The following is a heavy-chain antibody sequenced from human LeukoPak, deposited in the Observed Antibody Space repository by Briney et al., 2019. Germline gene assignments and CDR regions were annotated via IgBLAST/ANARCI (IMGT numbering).Heavy chain of an antibody. CDR1: GXSISSYY. CDR2: IYYSGST. J-gene: IGHJ6*02. CDR3: ARSYSYYYYYYGMDV. Sequence: SETLSLTCTVSGXSISSYYGSWIRQPPGKGLEWIGYIYYSGSTNYNPSLKSRVTISVDTSKNQFSLNLSSVTAADTAVYYCARSYSYYYYYYGMDVWGQGTTVTVSS. V-gene: IGHV4-59*08. D-gene: IGHD4-11*01.